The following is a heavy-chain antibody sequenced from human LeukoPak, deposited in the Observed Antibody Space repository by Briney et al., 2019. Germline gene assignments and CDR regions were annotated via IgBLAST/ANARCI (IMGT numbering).Heavy chain of an antibody. CDR1: GYTFTGYY. Sequence: GASVKVSCKASGYTFTGYYMHWVRQAPGQGLEWMGWINPNSGGTNYAQKFQGRVTMTRDTSISTAYMELSRLRSDDTAVYYCASGLDLWFGELLGSRDYWDQGTLVTVSS. D-gene: IGHD3-10*01. CDR3: ASGLDLWFGELLGSRDY. CDR2: INPNSGGT. V-gene: IGHV1-2*02. J-gene: IGHJ4*02.